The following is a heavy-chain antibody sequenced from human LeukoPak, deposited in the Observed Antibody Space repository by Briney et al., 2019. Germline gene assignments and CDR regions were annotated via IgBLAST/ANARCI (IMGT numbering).Heavy chain of an antibody. CDR2: IWYDGSNK. V-gene: IGHV3-33*01. CDR1: GFTFSSYG. D-gene: IGHD1-26*01. J-gene: IGHJ6*02. Sequence: AGGSLRPSCAASGFTFSSYGMHWVRQAPGKGLEWVAVIWYDGSNKYYADSVKGRFTISRDNSKNTLYLQMNSLRAEDTAVYYCARAQSGSYYYYGMDVWGQGTTVTVSS. CDR3: ARAQSGSYYYYGMDV.